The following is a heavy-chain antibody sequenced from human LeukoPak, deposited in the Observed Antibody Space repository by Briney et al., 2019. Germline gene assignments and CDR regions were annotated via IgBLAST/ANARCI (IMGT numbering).Heavy chain of an antibody. CDR2: INSDASIT. D-gene: IGHD2-15*01. V-gene: IGHV3-74*01. CDR1: GFTFSTHW. CDR3: ARSWLGGINEF. Sequence: GGSLRLSCAASGFTFSTHWMHWVRQAPGKGLVWVSRINSDASITTYADSVKGRFTISRDNSKNTLYLQMSSLRAEDTAVYYCARSWLGGINEFWGQGTLVTVSS. J-gene: IGHJ4*02.